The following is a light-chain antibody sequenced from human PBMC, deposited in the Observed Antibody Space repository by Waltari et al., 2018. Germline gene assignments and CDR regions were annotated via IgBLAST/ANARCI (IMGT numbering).Light chain of an antibody. J-gene: IGKJ2*01. CDR3: QQYNSYPDT. CDR1: QSISSW. CDR2: KAS. Sequence: DIQMTQSPSTLSASVGDRVTITCRASQSISSWLAWYQQKPGKAPKLLSYKASSLASGVPSRFSGSGSGTEFTLTISSLQPDDFATYYCQQYNSYPDTFGQGTKLEIK. V-gene: IGKV1-5*03.